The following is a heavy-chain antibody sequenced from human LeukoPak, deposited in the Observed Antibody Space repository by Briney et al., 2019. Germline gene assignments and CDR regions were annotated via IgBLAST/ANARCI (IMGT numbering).Heavy chain of an antibody. Sequence: GASVKVSCKASGGTFSSYAISWVRQAPGQGLEWMGRIIPILGIANYAQKFQGRVTITADKSTSTAYMELSSLRSEDTAVYYCASSRENSSSWDYYYYYYGMDVWGQGTTVTVSS. CDR3: ASSRENSSSWDYYYYYYGMDV. CDR1: GGTFSSYA. J-gene: IGHJ6*02. V-gene: IGHV1-69*04. D-gene: IGHD6-13*01. CDR2: IIPILGIA.